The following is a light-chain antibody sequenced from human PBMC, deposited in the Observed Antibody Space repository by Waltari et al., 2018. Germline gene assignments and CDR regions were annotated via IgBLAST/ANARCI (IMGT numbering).Light chain of an antibody. CDR3: SSYAGSNNYWV. J-gene: IGLJ3*02. V-gene: IGLV2-8*01. Sequence: QSALTQPPSASGSPGQSVTISCTGTSRDVGGYNYFSWYQQYPGRAPKLMIYEVTKRPSGVPDRFSGSKSGNTASLTVSGLQADDEADYYCSSYAGSNNYWVFGGGTTLTVL. CDR2: EVT. CDR1: SRDVGGYNY.